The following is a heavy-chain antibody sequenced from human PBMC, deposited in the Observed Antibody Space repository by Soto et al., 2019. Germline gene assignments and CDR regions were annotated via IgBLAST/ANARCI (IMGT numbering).Heavy chain of an antibody. J-gene: IGHJ6*02. V-gene: IGHV1-18*01. CDR3: ARVGIADNYYYYGMDV. CDR1: GYTFTSYG. Sequence: QVQLVQSGAEVKKPGASVKVSCKASGYTFTSYGISWVRQAPGQGLEWMGWISAYNGNTNYAQKLQGRVTMTTDTSQSTAYMELRSLRSDDTAVYYCARVGIADNYYYYGMDVWGQGITVTVSS. CDR2: ISAYNGNT. D-gene: IGHD6-13*01.